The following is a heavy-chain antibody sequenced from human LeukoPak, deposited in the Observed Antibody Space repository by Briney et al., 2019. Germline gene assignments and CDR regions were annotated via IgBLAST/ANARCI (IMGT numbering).Heavy chain of an antibody. CDR3: AREGTTMVRGVIGRGPLDY. V-gene: IGHV4-38-2*02. CDR2: MYHSGST. D-gene: IGHD3-10*01. CDR1: GYSISSGHY. J-gene: IGHJ4*02. Sequence: PSETLSLTCTVSGYSISSGHYWGWIRQPPGKGLEWIGSMYHSGSTYYNPSLKSRVTISVDTSKNQFSLKLSSVTAADTAVYYCAREGTTMVRGVIGRGPLDYWGQGTLVTVSS.